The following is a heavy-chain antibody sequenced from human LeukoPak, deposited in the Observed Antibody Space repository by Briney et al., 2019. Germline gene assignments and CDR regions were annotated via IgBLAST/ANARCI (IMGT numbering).Heavy chain of an antibody. CDR2: IYYSGST. D-gene: IGHD6-19*01. CDR3: ARNDVGSGWYPVSL. CDR1: GGSISSYY. J-gene: IGHJ2*01. V-gene: IGHV4-59*01. Sequence: SETLSLTCTVSGGSISSYYWSWIRQPPGKGLEWIGYIYYSGSTNYNPSLKSRVTISVDTSKNQFSLKLSSVTAADTAVYYCARNDVGSGWYPVSLWGGGALFTVS.